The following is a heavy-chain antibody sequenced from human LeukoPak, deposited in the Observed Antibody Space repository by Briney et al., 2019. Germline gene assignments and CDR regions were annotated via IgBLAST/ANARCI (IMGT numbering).Heavy chain of an antibody. Sequence: GGSLRLSCAASGITLSDHYMDWVRQAPGKGLEWVANIKQDGSEEVYVDSVKGRFTISRDNAKNSLFLQMNTLRAEDTAVYYCARDPYSSTWSYGMDVWGQGTTVTVSS. D-gene: IGHD6-6*01. CDR2: IKQDGSEE. CDR1: GITLSDHY. CDR3: ARDPYSSTWSYGMDV. J-gene: IGHJ6*02. V-gene: IGHV3-7*05.